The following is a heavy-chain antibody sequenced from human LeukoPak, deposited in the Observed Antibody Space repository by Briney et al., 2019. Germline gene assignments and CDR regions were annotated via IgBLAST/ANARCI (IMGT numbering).Heavy chain of an antibody. Sequence: SETLSLTCAVYGGSFSRYYWSWIRQSPGKGLEWIAEIDHRGDTNYNPSVKSRVTISVDTSKNQFSLKVRSLSAADTAVYYCARGATISETGYFDFWGQGTLATVSS. CDR1: GGSFSRYY. D-gene: IGHD5-24*01. J-gene: IGHJ4*03. CDR3: ARGATISETGYFDF. CDR2: IDHRGDT. V-gene: IGHV4-34*01.